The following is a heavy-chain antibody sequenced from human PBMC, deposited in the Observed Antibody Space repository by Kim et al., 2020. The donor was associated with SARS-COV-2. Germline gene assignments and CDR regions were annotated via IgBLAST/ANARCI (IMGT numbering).Heavy chain of an antibody. V-gene: IGHV3-30-3*01. CDR2: ISYDGSNK. CDR3: ARDRSGWGY. J-gene: IGHJ4*02. CDR1: GFTFSSYA. D-gene: IGHD6-19*01. Sequence: GGSLRLSCAASGFTFSSYAMHWVRQAPGKGLEWVAVISYDGSNKYYADSVKGRFTISRDNSKNTLYLQMNSLRAEDTAVYYCARDRSGWGYWGQGTLVTVSS.